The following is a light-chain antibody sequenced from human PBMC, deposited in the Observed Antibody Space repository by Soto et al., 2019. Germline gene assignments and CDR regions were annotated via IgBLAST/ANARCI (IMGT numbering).Light chain of an antibody. Sequence: QSALTQPASVSGSPGQSITISCTGTSSDVGGYNYVSWYQHHPGKAPKLMIYDVSNRPSGVSNRFSGSKSGNTASLTISGLQDEDEADYYCSSYTSSSTVVFGGGTKVTVL. CDR1: SSDVGGYNY. CDR2: DVS. CDR3: SSYTSSSTVV. V-gene: IGLV2-14*03. J-gene: IGLJ2*01.